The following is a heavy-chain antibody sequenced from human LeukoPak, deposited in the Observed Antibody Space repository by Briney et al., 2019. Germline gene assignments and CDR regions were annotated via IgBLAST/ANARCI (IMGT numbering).Heavy chain of an antibody. CDR2: LSHGGTRT. CDR1: GFTFRNFA. CDR3: AKDIELFMS. J-gene: IGHJ5*02. Sequence: GGSLRLSCAASGFTFRNFAMSWVRQAPGKGLEWVSGLSHGGTRTFYAASVKGRFTISRDDSNSTLFLQMDNLRVEETATYYCAKDIELFMSWGQGTLVIVSS. V-gene: IGHV3-23*01. D-gene: IGHD1-26*01.